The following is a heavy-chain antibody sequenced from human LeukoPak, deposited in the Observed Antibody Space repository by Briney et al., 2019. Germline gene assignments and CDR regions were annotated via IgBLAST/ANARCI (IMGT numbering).Heavy chain of an antibody. D-gene: IGHD5-18*01. J-gene: IGHJ4*02. CDR1: GFTFSSYA. CDR3: AKGTGYSYGSLLDY. CDR2: ISGSGGST. V-gene: IGHV3-23*01. Sequence: PGGSLRLSCAASGFTFSSYAMSWVRQAPGKGLEWVSAISGSGGSTYYADSVKGRFTISRDNSKNTLYLQMNSLRAEDTAVYYCAKGTGYSYGSLLDYWGQGTLVTVSS.